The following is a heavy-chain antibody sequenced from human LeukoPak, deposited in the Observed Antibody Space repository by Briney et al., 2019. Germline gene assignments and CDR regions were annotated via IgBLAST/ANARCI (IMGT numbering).Heavy chain of an antibody. D-gene: IGHD3-16*01. J-gene: IGHJ5*02. V-gene: IGHV4-59*08. CDR1: GGSINSYF. Sequence: SETLSPTCTASGGSINSYFWGWIRQPPGKGLEWIAYIHYSGSTNYNPSLKSRVTISVDTSKNQFSLRLSSVTAADTALYYCARRLGAGWFDPWGQGTLVTVSS. CDR3: ARRLGAGWFDP. CDR2: IHYSGST.